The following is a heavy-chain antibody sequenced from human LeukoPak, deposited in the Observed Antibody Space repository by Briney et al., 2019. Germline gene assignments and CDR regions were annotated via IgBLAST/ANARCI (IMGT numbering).Heavy chain of an antibody. J-gene: IGHJ4*02. Sequence: GGSLRLSCAASGFTFSSYWMHWVRQAPGKGLVWVSRINSDGSSTSYADSVKGRYTISRDNAKNTLYLQMNSLRAEDTAVYYCARDSGYDYFDYWGQGTLVTVSS. CDR1: GFTFSSYW. D-gene: IGHD5-12*01. CDR2: INSDGSST. CDR3: ARDSGYDYFDY. V-gene: IGHV3-74*01.